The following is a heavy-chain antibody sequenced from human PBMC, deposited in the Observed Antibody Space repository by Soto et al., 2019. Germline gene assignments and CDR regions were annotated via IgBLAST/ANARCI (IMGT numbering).Heavy chain of an antibody. V-gene: IGHV1-46*03. CDR2: INPSRGTT. CDR3: ARSYISSSYWFDP. J-gene: IGHJ5*02. CDR1: GYPFITYF. Sequence: GASVKVSCKASGYPFITYFMHWVRQAPGQGLEWMGVINPSRGTTTYAQKFQDRVTMTRDTSASTVYTELSSLRSEDTAMYYCARSYISSSYWFDPWGQGTLVTVSS. D-gene: IGHD6-6*01.